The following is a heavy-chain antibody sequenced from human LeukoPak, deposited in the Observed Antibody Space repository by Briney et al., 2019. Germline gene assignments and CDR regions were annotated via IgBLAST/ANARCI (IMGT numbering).Heavy chain of an antibody. Sequence: GGSLRLSCAATGFTFSNYAIHWGRQAPGKGLEWVAFISDDGSRQHYADSVKGRFTISRDNSKNTLYLQMNSLRAEDTAVYYCAKGDSSSSVPYFDYWGQGTLVTVSS. D-gene: IGHD6-13*01. J-gene: IGHJ4*02. CDR1: GFTFSNYA. V-gene: IGHV3-30-3*01. CDR2: ISDDGSRQ. CDR3: AKGDSSSSVPYFDY.